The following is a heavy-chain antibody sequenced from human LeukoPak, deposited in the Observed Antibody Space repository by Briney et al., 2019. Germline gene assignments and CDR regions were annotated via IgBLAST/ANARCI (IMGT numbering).Heavy chain of an antibody. Sequence: GGSLRLSCAASGFTFSSYWMNWVRQAPGKGLEWVSSISSSSSYIYYADSVKGRFTISRDNAKNSLYLQMNSLRAEDTAVYYCARDWDSSSYPFDYWGQGTLVTVSS. CDR3: ARDWDSSSYPFDY. V-gene: IGHV3-21*01. J-gene: IGHJ4*02. CDR1: GFTFSSYW. CDR2: ISSSSSYI. D-gene: IGHD6-6*01.